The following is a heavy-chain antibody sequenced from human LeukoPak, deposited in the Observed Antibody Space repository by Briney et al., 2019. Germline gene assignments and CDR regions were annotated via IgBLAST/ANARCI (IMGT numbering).Heavy chain of an antibody. D-gene: IGHD3-3*01. CDR1: GFTFSSYS. J-gene: IGHJ5*02. CDR2: ISSSSSYI. V-gene: IGHV3-21*01. CDR3: ARDRPVTIFGVVATVNWFDP. Sequence: GGPLRLSCAASGFTFSSYSMNCVRQAPGKGLEWVSSISSSSSYIYYADSVKGRFTISRDNAKNSLYLQMNSLRAEDTAVYYCARDRPVTIFGVVATVNWFDPWGQGTLVTVSS.